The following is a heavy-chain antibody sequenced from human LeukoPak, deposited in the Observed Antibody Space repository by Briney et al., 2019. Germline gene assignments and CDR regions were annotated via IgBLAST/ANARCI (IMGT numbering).Heavy chain of an antibody. D-gene: IGHD3-10*01. Sequence: SGPALVKPTQTLTLTCTFSGFSLSTSGMRVSWIRQPPGKALEWLARIDWDDDKFYSTSLKTRLTISKDTSKNQVVLTMTNMDPVDTATYYCARMATRGVNPYFDYWGLGTLVTVSS. V-gene: IGHV2-70*04. CDR1: GFSLSTSGMR. CDR2: IDWDDDK. CDR3: ARMATRGVNPYFDY. J-gene: IGHJ4*02.